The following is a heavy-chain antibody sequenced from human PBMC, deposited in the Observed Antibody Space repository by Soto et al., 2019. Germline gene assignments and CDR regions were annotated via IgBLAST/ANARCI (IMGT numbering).Heavy chain of an antibody. J-gene: IGHJ6*02. V-gene: IGHV3-49*03. CDR2: IRSKAYGGTT. CDR1: GFTFGDYA. Sequence: GGSLRLSCTASGFTFGDYAMSWFRQAPGKGLEWVGFIRSKAYGGTTEYAASVKGRFTISRDDSKSIAYLQMNSLKTEDTAVYYFTRDLVATAGDYYYYGMDVWGQGTTVTVSS. CDR3: TRDLVATAGDYYYYGMDV. D-gene: IGHD3-16*01.